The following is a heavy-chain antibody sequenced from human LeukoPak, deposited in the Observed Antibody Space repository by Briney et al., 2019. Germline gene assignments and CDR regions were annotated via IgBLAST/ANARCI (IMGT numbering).Heavy chain of an antibody. CDR3: AKGGVSVRGSGSYYNGFFDY. Sequence: GGSLRLSCAASGFTFSSYAMHWVRQAPGKGLEWVAFIRYDGSNKYYADSVKGRFTISRDNSKNTLYLQMNSLRAEDTAVYYCAKGGVSVRGSGSYYNGFFDYWGQGTLVTVSS. D-gene: IGHD3-10*01. J-gene: IGHJ4*02. CDR1: GFTFSSYA. CDR2: IRYDGSNK. V-gene: IGHV3-30*02.